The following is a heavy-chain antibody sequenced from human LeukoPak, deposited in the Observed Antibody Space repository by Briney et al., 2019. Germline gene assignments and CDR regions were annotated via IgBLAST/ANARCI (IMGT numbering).Heavy chain of an antibody. CDR3: ARGRTTVTGDY. V-gene: IGHV3-21*01. CDR1: GFTFSSYS. Sequence: PGGSLRLSCAAPGFTFSSYSMNWVRQAPGKGLEWVSSISSSSSYVYYADSVKGRFTISRDNAKNSLYLQMNSLRAEDTAVYYCARGRTTVTGDYWGQGTLVTVSS. D-gene: IGHD4-17*01. CDR2: ISSSSSYV. J-gene: IGHJ4*02.